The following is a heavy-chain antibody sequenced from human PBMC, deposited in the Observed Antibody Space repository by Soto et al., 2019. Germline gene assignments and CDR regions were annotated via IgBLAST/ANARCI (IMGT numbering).Heavy chain of an antibody. CDR2: IWYDGSNQ. CDR1: GFDISTYG. D-gene: IGHD1-26*01. V-gene: IGHV3-33*01. CDR3: ARAVSSATYYDCIGY. Sequence: VGSLRLSCEAPGFDISTYGLHWVRQAPGKGLEWLAFIWYDGSNQHYAASVKGRFTISRDNSRNTLYLQMNNLRADDTAVYFCARAVSSATYYDCIGYWGRGTLVTVSS. J-gene: IGHJ4*02.